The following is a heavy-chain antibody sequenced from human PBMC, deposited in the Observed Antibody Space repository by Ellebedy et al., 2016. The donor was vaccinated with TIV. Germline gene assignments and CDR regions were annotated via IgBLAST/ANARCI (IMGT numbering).Heavy chain of an antibody. CDR1: GFSFRNYW. D-gene: IGHD4-17*01. J-gene: IGHJ5*02. V-gene: IGHV3-7*01. CDR2: IYQDGSDR. Sequence: PGGSLRLSCAASGFSFRNYWMSWVRQAPGKELEWVANIYQDGSDRYYVDSVKGRSTISRDNANKSLFLQMNSLRVEDTAVYYCARRGSYGDYAVQVNSWFDTWGQGTLVSVSS. CDR3: ARRGSYGDYAVQVNSWFDT.